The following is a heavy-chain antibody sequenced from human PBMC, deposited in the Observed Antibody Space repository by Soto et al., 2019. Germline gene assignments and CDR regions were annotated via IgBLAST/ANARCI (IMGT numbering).Heavy chain of an antibody. CDR2: IYTSGTT. CDR1: GGSINGYY. J-gene: IGHJ4*02. Sequence: SETLSLTCTVSGGSINGYYWTWIRQPAGKGLEWIGRIYTSGTTSYNPSLKSRVTMSLDTSKNQFSLGLTSVTAADTAVYYCARDSVGISSPGVYWGRGTLVTVSS. V-gene: IGHV4-4*07. CDR3: ARDSVGISSPGVY. D-gene: IGHD1-26*01.